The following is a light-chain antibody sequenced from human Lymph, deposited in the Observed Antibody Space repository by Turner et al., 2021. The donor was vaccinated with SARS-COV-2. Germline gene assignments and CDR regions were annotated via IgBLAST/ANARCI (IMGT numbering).Light chain of an antibody. CDR3: QQYDNLPLT. V-gene: IGKV1-33*01. J-gene: IGKJ4*01. Sequence: DIQMTQSPSSLSASVGDRVTITCQASQDISNYLTWYQQKPGKAPKLLIYDASYLETGVPSRFGGSGSGTDFTFTISSLQPEDIATYYCQQYDNLPLTFGGGTKVEIK. CDR2: DAS. CDR1: QDISNY.